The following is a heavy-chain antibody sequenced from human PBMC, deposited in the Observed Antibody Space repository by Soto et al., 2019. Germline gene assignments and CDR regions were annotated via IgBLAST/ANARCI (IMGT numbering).Heavy chain of an antibody. Sequence: QVQLVQSGAEVKKPGSSVKVSCKASGGTFSSYAISWVRQAPGPGLEWMGGIIPIFGTANYAQKYQGRVRIDVDESTSTAYMELSSLRSEDTAVCDCARERSGSYHFDYWGQGTLVTVSS. CDR2: IIPIFGTA. V-gene: IGHV1-69*12. CDR3: ARERSGSYHFDY. D-gene: IGHD1-26*01. CDR1: GGTFSSYA. J-gene: IGHJ4*02.